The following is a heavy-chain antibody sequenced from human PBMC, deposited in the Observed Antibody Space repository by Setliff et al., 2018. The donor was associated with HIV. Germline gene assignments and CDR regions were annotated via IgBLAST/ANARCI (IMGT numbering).Heavy chain of an antibody. J-gene: IGHJ1*01. Sequence: ASVKVSCKISGYTLTELSIHWVRQAPGKGLEWMANFDPEDGEAFYAQKFQGRLTMTEDTSTDTAYMELSSLRSDDTAMYYCATDPGYSSTWYSESFQHWGQGTVVTVSS. CDR2: FDPEDGEA. D-gene: IGHD6-13*01. V-gene: IGHV1-24*01. CDR3: ATDPGYSSTWYSESFQH. CDR1: GYTLTELS.